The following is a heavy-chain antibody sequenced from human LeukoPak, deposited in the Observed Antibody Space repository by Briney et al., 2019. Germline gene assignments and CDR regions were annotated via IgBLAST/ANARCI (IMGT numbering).Heavy chain of an antibody. CDR3: ARGLRQGSAWSWGPKEKSYQYMDV. Sequence: PSETLSLTCTVSGGSISSSSYYWGWIRQPPGKGLEWIGEINPRGSTNYNPSLEIRVTVSADTSRNQLSLSLTSVTAADSAVYFCARGLRQGSAWSWGPKEKSYQYMDVWGTGTTVIVSS. J-gene: IGHJ6*04. V-gene: IGHV4-39*07. D-gene: IGHD6-19*01. CDR2: INPRGST. CDR1: GGSISSSSYY.